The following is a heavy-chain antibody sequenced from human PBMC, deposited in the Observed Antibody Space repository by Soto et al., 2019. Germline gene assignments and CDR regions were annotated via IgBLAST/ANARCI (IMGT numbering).Heavy chain of an antibody. J-gene: IGHJ4*02. CDR3: ARTLYGDNVDY. D-gene: IGHD4-17*01. Sequence: GASVQVSCKASGYTFTSYDINWVRQATGQGLELMGWMNPNSGNTGYAQNFQGRVTMTRNTSISTAYMELSSLRSEDTAVYYCARTLYGDNVDYWGQGTLVTVSS. V-gene: IGHV1-8*01. CDR2: MNPNSGNT. CDR1: GYTFTSYD.